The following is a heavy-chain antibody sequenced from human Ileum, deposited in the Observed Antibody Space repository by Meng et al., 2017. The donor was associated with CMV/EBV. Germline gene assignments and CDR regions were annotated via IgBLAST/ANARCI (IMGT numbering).Heavy chain of an antibody. J-gene: IGHJ4*02. D-gene: IGHD1-1*01. Sequence: GSLRLSCTVSGASINSYYWSWIRQPPGKGLEWLGYMYYDGTTNYNPSLRSRLTISLDTSKNQFSLNLNSVTAADTAVYYCAGVGAYWREDYWGQGTLVTVSS. CDR2: MYYDGTT. CDR3: AGVGAYWREDY. V-gene: IGHV4-59*01. CDR1: GASINSYY.